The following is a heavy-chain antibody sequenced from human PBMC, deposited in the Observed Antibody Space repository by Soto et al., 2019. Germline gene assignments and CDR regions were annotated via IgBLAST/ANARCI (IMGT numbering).Heavy chain of an antibody. J-gene: IGHJ4*02. D-gene: IGHD6-19*01. Sequence: TGGSLRLSCSASGFTFNSYAMHWVRQDPGKGLEFVSAISSYGADTYYADSVKGRFAISRDNSKNTLYLQMSSLRAEDTALYYCVKEGYMRSDWYGQFDYWGQGALVTVSS. CDR1: GFTFNSYA. CDR2: ISSYGADT. CDR3: VKEGYMRSDWYGQFDY. V-gene: IGHV3-64D*06.